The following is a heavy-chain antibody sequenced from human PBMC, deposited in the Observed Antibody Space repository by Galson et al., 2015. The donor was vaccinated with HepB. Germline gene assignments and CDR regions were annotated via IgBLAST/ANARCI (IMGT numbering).Heavy chain of an antibody. CDR2: ISSSGAST. CDR3: AKLPGRGFWGGYYTFYFDY. D-gene: IGHD3-3*01. Sequence: SLRLSCAASGFTFSSSAVSWVRQAPGRGLEWVSAISSSGASTYYADSVKGRFTISRDNSKNTLYLQMNSLRAEDTAVYYCAKLPGRGFWGGYYTFYFDYWGQGTLVTVSS. J-gene: IGHJ4*02. V-gene: IGHV3-23*01. CDR1: GFTFSSSA.